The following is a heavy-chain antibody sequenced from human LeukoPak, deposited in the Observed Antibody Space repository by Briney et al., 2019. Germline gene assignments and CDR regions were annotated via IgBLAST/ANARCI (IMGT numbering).Heavy chain of an antibody. CDR3: AKWRGEGIAVSPGTDY. J-gene: IGHJ4*02. Sequence: GGSLRLSCAASGFSFSSYGMHWVRQAPGKGLKWVAFIRFDGSKKYYADSVKGRFTISRDNSNSTMYLQMNSLRSEDTAVYYCAKWRGEGIAVSPGTDYWGQGTLVTVSS. V-gene: IGHV3-30*02. D-gene: IGHD6-19*01. CDR2: IRFDGSKK. CDR1: GFSFSSYG.